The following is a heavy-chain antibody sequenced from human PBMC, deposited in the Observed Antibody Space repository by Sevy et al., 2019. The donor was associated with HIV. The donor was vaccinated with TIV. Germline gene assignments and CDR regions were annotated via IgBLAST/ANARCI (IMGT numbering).Heavy chain of an antibody. J-gene: IGHJ4*02. CDR1: GYSFTSYW. D-gene: IGHD6-6*01. Sequence: GGSLRLSCKGSGYSFTSYWIGWVRQMPGKGLEWMGIIYPGDSDTRYSPSFQGQVTISADKSISTAYLQWSSLKASDTAMYYCARGSPMSRYSSSPFDYWGQGTLVTVSS. CDR2: IYPGDSDT. V-gene: IGHV5-51*01. CDR3: ARGSPMSRYSSSPFDY.